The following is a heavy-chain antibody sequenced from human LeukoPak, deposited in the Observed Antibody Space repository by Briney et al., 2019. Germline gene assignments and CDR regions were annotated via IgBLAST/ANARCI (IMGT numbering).Heavy chain of an antibody. V-gene: IGHV3-15*01. CDR1: GFTFSNAW. CDR3: TSGDQGGFDY. D-gene: IGHD1-14*01. CDR2: IKRKIDGETT. Sequence: PGGSLRLSCVASGFTFSNAWMSWVRQAQIKGLEWVGRIKRKIDGETTDYAAPAKGRFTISRDDSKNTLYLQMNSLKTEDTAVYYCTSGDQGGFDYWGRGTLVTVSS. J-gene: IGHJ4*02.